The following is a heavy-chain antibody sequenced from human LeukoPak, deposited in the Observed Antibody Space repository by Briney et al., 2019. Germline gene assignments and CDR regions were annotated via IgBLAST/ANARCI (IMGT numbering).Heavy chain of an antibody. D-gene: IGHD3-10*01. CDR3: ARDLLWFGELSGFDY. J-gene: IGHJ4*02. CDR1: GYTFTSYY. CDR2: INPSGGST. Sequence: ASVKVSCKASGYTFTSYYMHWVRQAPGQGLEWMGMINPSGGSTSYAQKFQGRVTMTRDTSTSTVYMELSSLRSEDTAVYYCARDLLWFGELSGFDYWGQGTLVTVSS. V-gene: IGHV1-46*01.